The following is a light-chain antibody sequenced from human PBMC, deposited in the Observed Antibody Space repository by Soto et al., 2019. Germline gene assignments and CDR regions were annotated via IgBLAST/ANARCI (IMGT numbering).Light chain of an antibody. Sequence: QPVLTQPASVSGSPGQSITISCTGTSSDVGGYNYVSWYQQHPGKAPKVMIYEVSNRPSGVSNRFSGSKSGNTASLTISGLQADDEADYYCSSYTSSNTLAFGGGTKLTVL. CDR3: SSYTSSNTLA. CDR2: EVS. CDR1: SSDVGGYNY. J-gene: IGLJ2*01. V-gene: IGLV2-14*01.